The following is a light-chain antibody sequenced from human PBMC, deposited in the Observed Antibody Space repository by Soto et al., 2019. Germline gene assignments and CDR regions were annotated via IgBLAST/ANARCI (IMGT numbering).Light chain of an antibody. V-gene: IGLV2-14*01. CDR3: SSYTRIPALV. CDR2: DVS. Sequence: QSALTQPASVSGSPGQSITISCTGTSSDVGGYNSVSWYQQHPGKVPRIRIYDVSIRPSGVPDRFSGSKSGNTASLTISGLQAEDEAEYYYSSYTRIPALVFGTGTKVTVL. CDR1: SSDVGGYNS. J-gene: IGLJ1*01.